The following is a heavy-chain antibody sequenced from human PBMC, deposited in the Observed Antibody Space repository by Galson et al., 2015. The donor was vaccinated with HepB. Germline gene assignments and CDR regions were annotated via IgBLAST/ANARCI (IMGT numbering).Heavy chain of an antibody. D-gene: IGHD3-22*01. CDR1: GFTFSSYG. CDR3: ARANYDSSGYLLSNDY. Sequence: SLRLSCAASGFTFSSYGMHWVRQAPGKGLEWVAVISYDGSNKYYADSVKGRFTISRDNSKNTLYLQMNSLRAEDTAVYYCARANYDSSGYLLSNDYWGQGTLVTVSS. J-gene: IGHJ4*02. CDR2: ISYDGSNK. V-gene: IGHV3-30*03.